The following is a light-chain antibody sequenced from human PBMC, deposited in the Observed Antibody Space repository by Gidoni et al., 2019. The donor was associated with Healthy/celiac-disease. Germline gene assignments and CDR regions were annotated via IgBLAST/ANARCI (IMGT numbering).Light chain of an antibody. J-gene: IGKJ2*04. V-gene: IGKV4-1*01. Sequence: DIVMTQSPDSLAVSLGEWATINCKSSQSALYSSNNKNYLAWYQQKPGQPPKLLIYWAATRESGVPDRFSGSGSGTDFTLTISSLQAEDVAVDYCQQYYSTPCSFGQGTKLEIK. CDR2: WAA. CDR1: QSALYSSNNKNY. CDR3: QQYYSTPCS.